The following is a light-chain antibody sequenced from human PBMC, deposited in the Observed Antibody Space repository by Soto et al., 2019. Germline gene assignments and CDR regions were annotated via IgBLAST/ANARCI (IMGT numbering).Light chain of an antibody. V-gene: IGLV1-40*01. J-gene: IGLJ3*02. CDR3: QSYDSSLSGWV. CDR2: GNS. Sequence: QSVLTQPPSVSGAPGQRVTISCTGSSSNIGAGYDVHWYQQLPGTAPKLLIFGNSNRPSGVPDRFSGCKSGTSASLAITGLRAEDEAGYYCQSYDSSLSGWVFGGGTKLTVL. CDR1: SSNIGAGYD.